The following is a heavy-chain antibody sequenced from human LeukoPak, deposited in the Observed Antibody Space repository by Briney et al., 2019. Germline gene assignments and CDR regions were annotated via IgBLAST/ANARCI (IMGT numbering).Heavy chain of an antibody. CDR3: AKTTVGYSSGRYPGWPADC. Sequence: GGSLRLSCAASGFTFSSYSMNWVRQAPGKGLEWVSSISSSSSYIYYADSVKGRFTISRDNSKNTVYLQMNSLTADDTAVYYCAKTTVGYSSGRYPGWPADCRGQGTLVTVSS. V-gene: IGHV3-21*04. J-gene: IGHJ4*02. CDR1: GFTFSSYS. D-gene: IGHD6-19*01. CDR2: ISSSSSYI.